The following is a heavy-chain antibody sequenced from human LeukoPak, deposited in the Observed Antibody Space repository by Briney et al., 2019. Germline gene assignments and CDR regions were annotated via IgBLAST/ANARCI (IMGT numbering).Heavy chain of an antibody. CDR1: GDSTSSYY. CDR2: IYYSGST. CDR3: ARASSIVGATGGGFDP. Sequence: TSETLSLTCTVSGDSTSSYYWSWIRQPPGKGLEWIGYIYYSGSTNYNPSLKSRVSISVDTSKNQFSLKLSSVTAADTAVYYCARASSIVGATGGGFDPWGQGTLVTVSS. J-gene: IGHJ5*02. D-gene: IGHD1-26*01. V-gene: IGHV4-59*01.